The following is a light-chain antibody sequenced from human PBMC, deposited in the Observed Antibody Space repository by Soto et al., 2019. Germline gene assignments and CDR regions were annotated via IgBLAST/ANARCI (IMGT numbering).Light chain of an antibody. V-gene: IGLV2-11*01. CDR2: EVN. CDR3: CSYAVNSVV. J-gene: IGLJ2*01. CDR1: SSDIGYYNF. Sequence: QSALTQPRSVSGSPGQSVTISCTGTSSDIGYYNFVSWYQQRPGKAPKLMIYEVNQRPSGVADRFFGSKSGNTASLTISGLQAEDEADYYCCSYAVNSVVFGGGTKLTVL.